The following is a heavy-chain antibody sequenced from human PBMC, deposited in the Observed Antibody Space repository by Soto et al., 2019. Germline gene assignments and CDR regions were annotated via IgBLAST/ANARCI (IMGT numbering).Heavy chain of an antibody. CDR1: GFAVSSKY. J-gene: IGHJ4*02. CDR2: IYGGGTT. V-gene: IGHV3-53*01. D-gene: IGHD6-19*01. CDR3: VQTTGWPGFDF. Sequence: EVQLVESGGGLIQPGGSLRLSCAASGFAVSSKYMTWVRQAPGKGLEWVSVIYGGGTTYYADSVKGRFTISRYTSKNTLYLQMNSLRAEDPAVYYCVQTTGWPGFDFWGQGTLVTVSS.